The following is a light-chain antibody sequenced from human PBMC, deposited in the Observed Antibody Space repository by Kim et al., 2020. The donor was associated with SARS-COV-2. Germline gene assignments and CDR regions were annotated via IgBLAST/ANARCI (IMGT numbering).Light chain of an antibody. V-gene: IGLV4-69*01. Sequence: ASVKLTCTLSNGNSSYANAGHQKQPEKGPRYLMKLNSDGGHSKGDGIPDRFSGSSSGAERYLPISSLQSEDEADYYSQTWGTDSWVFGGGTQLTVL. CDR1: NGNSSYA. CDR2: LNSDGGH. J-gene: IGLJ3*02. CDR3: QTWGTDSWV.